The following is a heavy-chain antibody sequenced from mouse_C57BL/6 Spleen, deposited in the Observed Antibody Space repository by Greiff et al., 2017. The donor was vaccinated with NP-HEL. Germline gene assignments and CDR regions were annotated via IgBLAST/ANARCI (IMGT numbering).Heavy chain of an antibody. V-gene: IGHV1-26*01. CDR2: INPNNGGT. D-gene: IGHD1-1*01. CDR1: GYTFTDYY. J-gene: IGHJ2*01. CDR3: AIIYYYGSSFDY. Sequence: EVQLQQSGPELVKPGASVKISCKASGYTFTDYYMHWVKQSHGKSLEWIGDINPNNGGTSYNQKFKGKATLTVDKSSSTAYMELRSLTSEDSAVYYCAIIYYYGSSFDYWGQGTTLTVSS.